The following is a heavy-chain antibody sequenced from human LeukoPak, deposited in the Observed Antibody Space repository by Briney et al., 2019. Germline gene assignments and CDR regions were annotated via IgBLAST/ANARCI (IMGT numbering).Heavy chain of an antibody. CDR3: AKDSGSYYGNWFDP. V-gene: IGHV3-23*01. CDR1: GFTFSSYA. Sequence: GGSLRLSCAASGFTFSSYAMSWVRQDPGKGLEWVSAISGSGGSTYYADSVKGRFTISRDNSKNTLYLQMNSLRAEDTAVYYCAKDSGSYYGNWFDPWGQGTLVTVSS. D-gene: IGHD1-26*01. J-gene: IGHJ5*02. CDR2: ISGSGGST.